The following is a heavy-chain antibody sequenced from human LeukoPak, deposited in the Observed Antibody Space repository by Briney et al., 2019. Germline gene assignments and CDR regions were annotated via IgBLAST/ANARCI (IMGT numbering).Heavy chain of an antibody. D-gene: IGHD3-22*01. CDR3: ARGDYDTSGGGFDI. CDR1: GDNVSSNSAA. Sequence: SQTLSLTCVLSGDNVSSNSAAWNWIRQSPSGGLEWLGRTYYRSKWFFDYAVSMKSRLTINSDTSQSHFSLQLRSVTPEDTAVYYCARGDYDTSGGGFDIWGQGTLVTVSS. J-gene: IGHJ3*02. V-gene: IGHV6-1*01. CDR2: TYYRSKWFF.